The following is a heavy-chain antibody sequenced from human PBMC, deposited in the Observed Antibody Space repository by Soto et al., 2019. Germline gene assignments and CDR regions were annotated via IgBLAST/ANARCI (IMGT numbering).Heavy chain of an antibody. J-gene: IGHJ4*02. CDR3: AREGRMGTFDY. CDR2: FYYSGST. CDR1: GGSVSGGSYF. Sequence: QVQLQESGPGLVRPSETLSLTCTVSGGSVSGGSYFWSWVRQPPGKGLEWIGYFYYSGSTKYNPSHKSRVTILEDTSKNQFSLKLNSVTAADTAVYYCAREGRMGTFDYWGQGALVTVSS. V-gene: IGHV4-61*01. D-gene: IGHD1-1*01.